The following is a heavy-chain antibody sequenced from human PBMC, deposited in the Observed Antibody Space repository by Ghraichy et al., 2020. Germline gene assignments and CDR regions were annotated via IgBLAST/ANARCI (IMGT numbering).Heavy chain of an antibody. CDR2: IWYDGSKK. Sequence: GGSLRLSCAASGFTFSRYGMHWVHQAPGKGLEWVAVIWYDGSKKYYADSVKGRFTISRDNSKNTLYLQLNSLSAEDTAVYYCAKDSNPVLDYYFYGMDVWGQGTTVTVSS. V-gene: IGHV3-33*06. CDR3: AKDSNPVLDYYFYGMDV. D-gene: IGHD3-3*01. CDR1: GFTFSRYG. J-gene: IGHJ6*02.